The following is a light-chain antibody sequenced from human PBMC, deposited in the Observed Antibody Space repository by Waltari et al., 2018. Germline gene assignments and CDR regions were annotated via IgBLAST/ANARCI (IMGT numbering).Light chain of an antibody. CDR2: KSS. CDR3: QQYNSYST. Sequence: DIQMTQSPSTLSASVGDRVTITCRASQSINTWLAWYQQKPGKAPKLLIYKSSTLESGVPSRFSGSGSGTEFTLTISSLQPDDFATYYCQQYNSYSTSGGGTKVEIK. V-gene: IGKV1-5*03. CDR1: QSINTW. J-gene: IGKJ4*01.